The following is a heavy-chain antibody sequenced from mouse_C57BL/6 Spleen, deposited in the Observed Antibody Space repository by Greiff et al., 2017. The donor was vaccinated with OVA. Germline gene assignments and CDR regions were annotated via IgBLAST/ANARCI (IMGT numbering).Heavy chain of an antibody. CDR2: IRSKSNNYAT. D-gene: IGHD1-1*01. Sequence: EVKLMESGGGLVQPKGSLKLSCAASGFSFNTYAMNWVRQAPGKGLEWVARIRSKSNNYATYYADSVKDRFTISRDDSESMLYLQMNNLKTEDTAMYYCVRQGSEGYFDVWGTGTTVTVSS. CDR1: GFSFNTYA. CDR3: VRQGSEGYFDV. V-gene: IGHV10-1*01. J-gene: IGHJ1*03.